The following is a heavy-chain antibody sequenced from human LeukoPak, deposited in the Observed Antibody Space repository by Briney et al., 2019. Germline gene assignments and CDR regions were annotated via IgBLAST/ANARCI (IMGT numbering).Heavy chain of an antibody. CDR3: TRDMYYGSGGVFAH. Sequence: SVKVSCKASGGTFSSYAISWVRQAPGQGLEWMGGIIPIFGTANYAQKFQGRVTITADESTSTAYMELSSLRSEDTAVYYCTRDMYYGSGGVFAHWGQGTLVTVSS. D-gene: IGHD3-10*01. J-gene: IGHJ4*02. V-gene: IGHV1-69*13. CDR2: IIPIFGTA. CDR1: GGTFSSYA.